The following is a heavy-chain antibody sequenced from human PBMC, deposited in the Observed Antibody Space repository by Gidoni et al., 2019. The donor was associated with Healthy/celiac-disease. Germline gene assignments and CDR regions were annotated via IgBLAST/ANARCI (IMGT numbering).Heavy chain of an antibody. CDR1: GFNLSSYS. D-gene: IGHD2-15*01. Sequence: EVQLLESGGGLVNSGRSLRLSCAASGFNLSSYSMNWVRQAPGKGLEWVSSISSSSSYIYYADSVKGRFTISRDNAKNSLYLQMNSLRAEATAVYYCAKEGSYYYYGMDVWGQGTTVTVSS. CDR3: AKEGSYYYYGMDV. V-gene: IGHV3-21*01. J-gene: IGHJ6*02. CDR2: ISSSSSYI.